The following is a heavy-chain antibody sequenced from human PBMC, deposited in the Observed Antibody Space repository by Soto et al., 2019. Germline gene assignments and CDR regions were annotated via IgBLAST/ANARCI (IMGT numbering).Heavy chain of an antibody. CDR2: ISYDGRNE. V-gene: IGHV3-30*18. Sequence: QVQMVESGGGVAQPGGSLRLSCAVSGFTFSAFAMYWVRQAPGKGLEWVALISYDGRNEDYAGSVRGRFTISRDNSTNPLYLDMNSLSAEDSAVYLCAKGVVREPVYFGDWGQGTLVTVSS. CDR1: GFTFSAFA. CDR3: AKGVVREPVYFGD. J-gene: IGHJ4*02. D-gene: IGHD3-10*01.